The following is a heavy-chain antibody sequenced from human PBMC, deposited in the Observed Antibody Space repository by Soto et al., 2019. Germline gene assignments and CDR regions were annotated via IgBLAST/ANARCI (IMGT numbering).Heavy chain of an antibody. J-gene: IGHJ4*02. Sequence: PSETLSLTCTVSGGSIRSGDYYWSWIRQPPRKGLEWIGYIYYSGSTYYNPSLKSRVTISVDTSMKQFPLKLTSVTAADTAVYYCVREGAVGYSSSSLGHYYFDYWGQGTLVTVSS. D-gene: IGHD6-13*01. CDR2: IYYSGST. CDR1: GGSIRSGDYY. CDR3: VREGAVGYSSSSLGHYYFDY. V-gene: IGHV4-30-4*01.